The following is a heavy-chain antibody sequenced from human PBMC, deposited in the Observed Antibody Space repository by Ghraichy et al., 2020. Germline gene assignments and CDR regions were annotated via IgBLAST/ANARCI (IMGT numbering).Heavy chain of an antibody. CDR3: ARDFNWGFDY. Sequence: GGSLRLSCKASGFSFSSEWISWVRQAPGKGLEWLANIKLDGTDKYYVDSVKGRFSISRDNARNLLYLQLNSLRAEDTAVYYCARDFNWGFDYWGQGTLVTVSS. D-gene: IGHD7-27*01. J-gene: IGHJ4*02. CDR1: GFSFSSEW. V-gene: IGHV3-7*03. CDR2: IKLDGTDK.